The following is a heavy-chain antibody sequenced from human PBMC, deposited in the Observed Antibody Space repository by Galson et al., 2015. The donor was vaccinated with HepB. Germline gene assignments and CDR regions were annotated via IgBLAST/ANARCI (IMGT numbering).Heavy chain of an antibody. CDR2: IRSKAYGGTT. CDR3: SSPGDDYGGNLFDY. J-gene: IGHJ4*02. CDR1: GFTFGDYA. D-gene: IGHD4-23*01. V-gene: IGHV3-49*03. Sequence: SLRLSCAASGFTFGDYAMSWFRQAPGKGLEWVGFIRSKAYGGTTEYAASVKGRFTISRDDSKSIAYLQMDSLKTEDTAVYYCSSPGDDYGGNLFDYWGQGTLVTVSS.